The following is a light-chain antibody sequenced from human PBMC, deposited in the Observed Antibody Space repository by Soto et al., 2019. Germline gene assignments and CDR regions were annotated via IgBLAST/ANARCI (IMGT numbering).Light chain of an antibody. CDR2: DVT. Sequence: QSVLTQPASVSGSPGQSITISCTGTSSDVGGFKFVSWYQQHPGKAPKLIIYDVTHRPSGVSNRFSGSKSGNTASLTISGLQAEDEADYYCLSYSSSTSPYVLGTATKLTVL. CDR1: SSDVGGFKF. CDR3: LSYSSSTSPYV. J-gene: IGLJ1*01. V-gene: IGLV2-14*01.